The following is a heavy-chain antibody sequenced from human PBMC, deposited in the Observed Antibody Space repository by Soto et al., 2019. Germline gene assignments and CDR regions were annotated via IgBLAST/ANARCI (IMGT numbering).Heavy chain of an antibody. CDR2: ISGTGGSS. D-gene: IGHD6-19*01. Sequence: EVQLLESGGGLVQPGGSLRLSCAASGFTFSTYTMSWVRQAPGKGMECVSAISGTGGSSSYTDSVKGRFTISRDNSKNTLSLQMDSLRAEDTARYYCAKRAVADRNWYFDLWGRGTLVTVSS. CDR1: GFTFSTYT. V-gene: IGHV3-23*01. J-gene: IGHJ2*01. CDR3: AKRAVADRNWYFDL.